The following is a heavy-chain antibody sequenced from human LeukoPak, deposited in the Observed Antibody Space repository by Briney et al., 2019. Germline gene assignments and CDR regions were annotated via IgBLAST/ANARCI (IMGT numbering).Heavy chain of an antibody. CDR1: GYSISNGYY. J-gene: IGHJ4*02. CDR2: IHHSGST. V-gene: IGHV4-38-2*01. D-gene: IGHD6-19*01. Sequence: PSETLSLTCAVSGYSISNGYYWGWIRQPPGKGLEWIGSIHHSGSTYYNPSLKSRVTISVDTSKNRFSLKLSSVTAADTAVYYCARRRSYSSGWSIFDYWGQGTLVTVSS. CDR3: ARRRSYSSGWSIFDY.